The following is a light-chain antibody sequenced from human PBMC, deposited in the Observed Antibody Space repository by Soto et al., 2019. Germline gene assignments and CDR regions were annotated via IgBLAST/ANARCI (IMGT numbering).Light chain of an antibody. CDR3: CSTASGSAYVV. Sequence: QSALTQPASVSGSPGQSITISCSGTSSYIGSHNLVSWYQQHPGKAPKLMIYEVHKRPSGVSDRFSGSKSGNTASLTISGLQAEDEADYFCCSTASGSAYVVFGVGTKLTVL. J-gene: IGLJ2*01. CDR1: SSYIGSHNL. V-gene: IGLV2-23*02. CDR2: EVH.